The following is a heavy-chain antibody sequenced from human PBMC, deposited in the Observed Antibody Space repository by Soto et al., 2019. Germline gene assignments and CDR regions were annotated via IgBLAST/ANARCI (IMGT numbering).Heavy chain of an antibody. J-gene: IGHJ6*02. Sequence: PGGSLRLSCAASGFTFSSYSMNWVRQAPGKGLEWVSSISSSSSYIYYADSVKGRFTISRDNAKNSLYLQMNSLRAEDTAVYYCARGRPDDNWNYVGCMDVWGQGTTVTVSS. V-gene: IGHV3-21*01. CDR1: GFTFSSYS. D-gene: IGHD1-7*01. CDR3: ARGRPDDNWNYVGCMDV. CDR2: ISSSSSYI.